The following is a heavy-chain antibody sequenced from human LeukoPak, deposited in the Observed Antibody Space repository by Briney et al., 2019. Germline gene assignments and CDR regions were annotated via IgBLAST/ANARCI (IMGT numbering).Heavy chain of an antibody. CDR3: ARENSGSYRGFDY. CDR2: TYTSGST. D-gene: IGHD1-26*01. V-gene: IGHV4-4*07. Sequence: SETLSLTCTVSGGSISSYYWSWIRQPAGKGLEWIGRTYTSGSTNYNASLKSRVSMSVDTSKNQFSLKLSSVTAADTAVFYCARENSGSYRGFDYWGREPWSPSRQ. J-gene: IGHJ4*02. CDR1: GGSISSYY.